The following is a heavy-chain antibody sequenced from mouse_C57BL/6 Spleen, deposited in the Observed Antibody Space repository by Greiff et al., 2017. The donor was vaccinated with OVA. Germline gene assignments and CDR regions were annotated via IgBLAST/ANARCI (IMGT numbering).Heavy chain of an antibody. CDR2: ISNGGGST. J-gene: IGHJ3*01. Sequence: EVKLVESGGGLVQPGGSLKLSCAASGFTFSDYYMYWVRQTPEKRLEWVAYISNGGGSTYYPDTVKGRCTISRDNAKNTLYLQMSRLKSEDTAMYYCARGGYYGYDPFAYWGQGTLVTVSA. D-gene: IGHD2-2*01. V-gene: IGHV5-12*01. CDR1: GFTFSDYY. CDR3: ARGGYYGYDPFAY.